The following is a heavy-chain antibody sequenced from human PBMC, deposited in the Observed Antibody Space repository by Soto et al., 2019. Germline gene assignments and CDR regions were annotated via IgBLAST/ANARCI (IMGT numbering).Heavy chain of an antibody. CDR1: GGSISSYY. Sequence: QVQLQESGPGLVKPSETLSLTCTVSGGSISSYYWSWIRQPPGKGLVWIGYIYYSGSTNYSPSLEILVTRSVDTSKNQFSLKLSSVTAADTAVYYCARVWGGAFDIWGQGTMVTVSS. V-gene: IGHV4-59*01. D-gene: IGHD3-10*01. CDR3: ARVWGGAFDI. J-gene: IGHJ3*02. CDR2: IYYSGST.